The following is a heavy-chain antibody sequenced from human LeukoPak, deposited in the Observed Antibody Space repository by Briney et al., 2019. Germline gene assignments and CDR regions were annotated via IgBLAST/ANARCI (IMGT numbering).Heavy chain of an antibody. J-gene: IGHJ5*02. CDR1: GYSISSAYY. V-gene: IGHV4-38-2*01. D-gene: IGHD2-2*01. CDR2: ISHSGTT. Sequence: PSETLSLTCAVSGYSISSAYYWGWIRQPPGKGLEWIGTISHSGTTYFNPSLKSRVTIFFDTSKNQFSLKLTSVTAADTAVYYCARFGSTSGRGFDPWGQGTLVTVSS. CDR3: ARFGSTSGRGFDP.